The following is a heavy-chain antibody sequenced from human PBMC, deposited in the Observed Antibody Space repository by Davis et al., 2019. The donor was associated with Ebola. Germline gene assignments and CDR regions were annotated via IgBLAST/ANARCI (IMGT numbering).Heavy chain of an antibody. CDR2: VSSSSHYT. CDR3: ARGGTGTTSFDY. V-gene: IGHV3-21*01. Sequence: PGASLRLSCAPYGFTFGSYIMHGVRQAPGKGLEWVASVSSSSHYTYYADSVKGRITISRDNAKNSLYLQMNNLRGEDTAVYYCARGGTGTTSFDYWGQGTLVTVSS. CDR1: GFTFGSYI. D-gene: IGHD1-7*01. J-gene: IGHJ4*02.